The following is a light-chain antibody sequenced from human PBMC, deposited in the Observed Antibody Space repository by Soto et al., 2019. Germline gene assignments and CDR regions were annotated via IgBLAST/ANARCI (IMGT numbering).Light chain of an antibody. CDR3: PHYNNWPFT. Sequence: EIVMTQSPATLSVSPGERATLSCRASQAVNSNLAWYQHKPGQAPRLLIYAASSMDAGIPDRISGSGSGTGFTLTITSLQSKDFAVYYCPHYNNWPFTFGPGTKVDIK. V-gene: IGKV3-15*01. CDR2: AAS. CDR1: QAVNSN. J-gene: IGKJ3*01.